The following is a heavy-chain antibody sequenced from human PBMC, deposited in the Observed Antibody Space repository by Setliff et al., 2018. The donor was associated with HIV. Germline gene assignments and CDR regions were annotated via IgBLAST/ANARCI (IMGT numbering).Heavy chain of an antibody. CDR3: TTIVGFCSSTRCYSDY. D-gene: IGHD2-2*01. CDR2: ISNSVSTV. CDR1: GFTFSRYE. J-gene: IGHJ4*02. V-gene: IGHV3-48*03. Sequence: GGSLRLSCAASGFTFSRYEMNWVRQAPGKGLEWVSYISNSVSTVYYADSVKGRFTISRDNAKNSMYLQMSSLRVEDTAVYYCTTIVGFCSSTRCYSDYWGQGTLVTVSS.